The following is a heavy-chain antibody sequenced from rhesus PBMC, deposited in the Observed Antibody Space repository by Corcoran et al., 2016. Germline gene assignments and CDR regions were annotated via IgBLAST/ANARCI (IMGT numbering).Heavy chain of an antibody. D-gene: IGHD2-27*01. CDR3: TTPYCSGTYCYPGRLDY. J-gene: IGHJ4*01. V-gene: IGHV3-30*02. CDR2: IKRKADGETA. CDR1: GFTFSNPW. Sequence: EVQLVESGAGLVQPGGSLRLSCAASGFTFSNPWMSWVRQAPGKGLEGVSRIKRKADGETADYAASVKGRFTISRDDSKNTLYLQMNSLKTEDTAVYYCTTPYCSGTYCYPGRLDYWGQGVLVTVSS.